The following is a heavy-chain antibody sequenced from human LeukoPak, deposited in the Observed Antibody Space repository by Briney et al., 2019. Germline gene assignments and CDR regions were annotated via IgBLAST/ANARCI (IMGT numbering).Heavy chain of an antibody. CDR2: VKSTDGST. CDR3: ARGVRGGAGVYSYGFYFDY. V-gene: IGHV1-8*01. J-gene: IGHJ4*02. D-gene: IGHD5-18*01. CDR1: GYTFTNYD. Sequence: ASVKVSCKASGYTFTNYDINWVRQAPGEGLEWMGWVKSTDGSTAYARKFQGRVSMTRDTSANTAHMQLSGLTSEDTAVFYCARGVRGGAGVYSYGFYFDYWGQGTPLTVSS.